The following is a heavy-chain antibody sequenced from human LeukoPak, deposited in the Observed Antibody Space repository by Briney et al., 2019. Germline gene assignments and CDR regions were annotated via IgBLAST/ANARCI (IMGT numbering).Heavy chain of an antibody. CDR2: IYYSGST. V-gene: IGHV4-59*01. J-gene: IGHJ4*02. CDR1: GGSIISYY. Sequence: SETLSLTCTVSGGSIISYYWSWIRQPPGKGLEWIGYIYYSGSTNYNPSLKSRVTISADTSKNQFSLKLSSVTAADTAVYYCARDGDYWGQGTLVTVSS. CDR3: ARDGDY.